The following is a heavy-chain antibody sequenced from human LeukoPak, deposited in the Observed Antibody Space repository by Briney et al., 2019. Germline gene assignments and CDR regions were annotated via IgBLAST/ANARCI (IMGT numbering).Heavy chain of an antibody. J-gene: IGHJ1*01. Sequence: PGGSLRLSCATSGFTFNTAWMAWVRQAPGKGLEWVGRIKSETDGATTYYAAPVNGRFTNSRDASKNTLYLQMNSLKVEDTAMYYCTTDLRLWGRGNLVTVSA. CDR1: GFTFNTAW. V-gene: IGHV3-15*01. CDR2: IKSETDGATT. CDR3: TTDLRL. D-gene: IGHD3-16*01.